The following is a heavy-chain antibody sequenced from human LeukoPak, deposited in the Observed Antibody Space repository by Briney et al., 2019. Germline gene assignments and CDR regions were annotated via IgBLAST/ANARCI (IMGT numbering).Heavy chain of an antibody. CDR3: ARDQDGSHLY. Sequence: ASVKVSCKASGYTFTGYYIHWVRQAPGQGLEWMGWINPKNGGTNYAQKFQGRVTMTRDTSISTAYMELSRLRSDDTAVYYCARDQDGSHLYWGQGTLVTVSS. V-gene: IGHV1-2*02. J-gene: IGHJ4*02. CDR1: GYTFTGYY. D-gene: IGHD5-24*01. CDR2: INPKNGGT.